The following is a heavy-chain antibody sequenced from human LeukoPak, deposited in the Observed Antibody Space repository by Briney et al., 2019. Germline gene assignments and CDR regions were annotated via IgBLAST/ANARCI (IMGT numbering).Heavy chain of an antibody. CDR2: INHSGTT. CDR3: ARSGIEDIVLMVYAHFDY. V-gene: IGHV4-34*01. D-gene: IGHD2-8*01. J-gene: IGHJ4*02. Sequence: KPSXTLSLTCAVYGGSFSGYYWSWIRQPPGKGLEGIGEINHSGTTNYNPSLKIRVTISVDTSKNQFSLKLSSLTAADTAVYYCARSGIEDIVLMVYAHFDYWGQGTLVTVSS. CDR1: GGSFSGYY.